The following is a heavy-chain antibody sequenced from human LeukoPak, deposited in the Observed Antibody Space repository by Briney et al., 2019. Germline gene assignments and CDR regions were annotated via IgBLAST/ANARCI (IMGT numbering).Heavy chain of an antibody. Sequence: GGSLRLSCAASGISFSTYSMSWVRQAPGKGLEWVSVIYSGGTTYYADSVKGRFTISRDNSKNTLYLQMNSLRAEDTDVYYCARVSATLCFDYWGQGTLVTVSS. V-gene: IGHV3-53*01. CDR3: ARVSATLCFDY. CDR1: GISFSTYS. J-gene: IGHJ4*02. CDR2: IYSGGTT.